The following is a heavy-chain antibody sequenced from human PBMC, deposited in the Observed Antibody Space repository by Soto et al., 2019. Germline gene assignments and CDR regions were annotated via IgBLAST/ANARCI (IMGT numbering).Heavy chain of an antibody. V-gene: IGHV1-8*01. Sequence: ASVKVSCKASGYTFTSYDINWVRQATGQGLEWMGWMNPNSGNTGYAQKFQGRVTMTRNTSISTAYMELSSLRSEDTTVYYCAIPHKEPLLIDYWGQGTLVTVSS. CDR1: GYTFTSYD. CDR3: AIPHKEPLLIDY. CDR2: MNPNSGNT. J-gene: IGHJ4*02. D-gene: IGHD1-26*01.